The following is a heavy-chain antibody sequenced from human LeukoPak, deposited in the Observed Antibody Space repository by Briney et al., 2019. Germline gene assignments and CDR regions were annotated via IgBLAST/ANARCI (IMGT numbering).Heavy chain of an antibody. CDR2: IKSKTDGGTI. Sequence: PGGSLRLSCAASGFTSNNAWMSWVRQAPGKGLEWVGRIKSKTDGGTIDYVAPVKGRFTISRDDSENTLYLQMNSLKTEDTAVYYCTTDRGSGYSGSYYFDNWGQGTLVTVSS. D-gene: IGHD1-26*01. CDR3: TTDRGSGYSGSYYFDN. CDR1: GFTSNNAW. V-gene: IGHV3-15*01. J-gene: IGHJ4*02.